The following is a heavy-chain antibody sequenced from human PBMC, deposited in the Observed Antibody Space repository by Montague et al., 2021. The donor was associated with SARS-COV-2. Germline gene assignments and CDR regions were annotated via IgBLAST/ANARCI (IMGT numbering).Heavy chain of an antibody. CDR1: GFTFSAYW. CDR3: VRAFSNSFKWFDP. J-gene: IGHJ5*02. V-gene: IGHV3-74*01. CDR2: IRADGTTT. D-gene: IGHD6-13*01. Sequence: XLRLSCAASGFTFSAYWMHWVRQAPGQGLEWVARIRADGTTTNYADSVKGRFTISRDNAQDTVYLHMTTLTAEDTAVYYCVRAFSNSFKWFDPWGQGTLVTVSS.